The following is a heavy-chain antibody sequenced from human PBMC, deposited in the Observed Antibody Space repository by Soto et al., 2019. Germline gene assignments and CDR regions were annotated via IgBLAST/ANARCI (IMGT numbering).Heavy chain of an antibody. CDR3: ATSYGSGYRAFDY. CDR1: GDTFAFYS. J-gene: IGHJ4*02. D-gene: IGHD3-10*01. CDR2: INPILSMS. V-gene: IGHV1-69*02. Sequence: QVQLVQSGAEVKRPGSSVKVSCKASGDTFAFYSINWVRQAPGLGLEWMGRINPILSMSNYAQRFQGRVTMTADKSTSTAYMVLNSLRSEDTAIYYCATSYGSGYRAFDYWCQGALVTVSS.